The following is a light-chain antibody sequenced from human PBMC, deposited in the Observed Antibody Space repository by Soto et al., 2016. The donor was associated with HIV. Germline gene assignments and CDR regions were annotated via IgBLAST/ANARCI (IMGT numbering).Light chain of an antibody. CDR3: LQDYNYPYT. V-gene: IGKV1-6*01. CDR1: QGIRNE. J-gene: IGKJ2*01. CDR2: AAS. Sequence: AIQMTQSPSSLSASVGDRVTITCRASQGIRNELGWYQQKPGKAPKLLIHAASSLGSGVPLRFSGSGSGTDFTLTISSLQPEDSASYFCLQDYNYPYTFGQGTKLEIK.